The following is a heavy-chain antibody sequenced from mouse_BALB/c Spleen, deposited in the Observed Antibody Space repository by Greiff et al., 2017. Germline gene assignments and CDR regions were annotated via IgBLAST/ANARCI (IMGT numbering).Heavy chain of an antibody. CDR1: GFSLTSYG. Sequence: VMLVESGPGLVAPSQSLSITCTVSGFSLTSYGVHWVRQPPGKGLEWLGVIWAGGSTNYNSALMSRLSISKDNSKSQVFLKMNSLQTDDTAMYYCARDPLLYYYAMDYWGQGTSVTVSS. D-gene: IGHD1-1*01. CDR2: IWAGGST. V-gene: IGHV2-9*02. J-gene: IGHJ4*01. CDR3: ARDPLLYYYAMDY.